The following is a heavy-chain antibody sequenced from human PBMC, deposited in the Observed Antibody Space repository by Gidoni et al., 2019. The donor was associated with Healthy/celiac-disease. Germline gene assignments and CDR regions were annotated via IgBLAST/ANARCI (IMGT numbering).Heavy chain of an antibody. CDR3: ARDTVTTHPHYYYYGMDV. Sequence: QVQLVQSGAAVKTPGSSVKVSCKASGGTFSSYTISWVRQAPGQGLEWMGRIIPILGIANYAQKFQGRVTITADKSTSTAYMELSSLRSEDTAVYYCARDTVTTHPHYYYYGMDVWGQGTTVTVSS. CDR1: GGTFSSYT. V-gene: IGHV1-69*08. J-gene: IGHJ6*02. CDR2: IIPILGIA. D-gene: IGHD4-4*01.